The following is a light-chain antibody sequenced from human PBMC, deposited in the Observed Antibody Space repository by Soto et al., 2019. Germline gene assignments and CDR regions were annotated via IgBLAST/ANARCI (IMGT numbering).Light chain of an antibody. Sequence: IRMTQSPSSLSDSVGDRVTITCRASQSISSYLNWYQQKPGKAPKLLIYAASSLQSGVPSRFSGSGSGTDFTLTISSLQPEDFATYYCQQSYSTPRTLGQGTKVDIK. CDR1: QSISSY. J-gene: IGKJ1*01. CDR2: AAS. CDR3: QQSYSTPRT. V-gene: IGKV1-39*01.